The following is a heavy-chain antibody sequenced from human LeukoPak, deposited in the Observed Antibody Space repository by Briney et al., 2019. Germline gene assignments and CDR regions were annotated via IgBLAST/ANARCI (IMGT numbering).Heavy chain of an antibody. V-gene: IGHV5-51*01. CDR3: ARLGLGSSGWYFDY. CDR1: GHSFTIYW. J-gene: IGHJ4*02. Sequence: GLSRNSSCHGSGHSFTIYWIGWVRPMRRKGLEWIGIIYPGDSDTRYSPSFQGQVTISADKSISTAYLQWSSLKASDTAMYYCARLGLGSSGWYFDYWGQGTLVTVSS. CDR2: IYPGDSDT. D-gene: IGHD6-19*01.